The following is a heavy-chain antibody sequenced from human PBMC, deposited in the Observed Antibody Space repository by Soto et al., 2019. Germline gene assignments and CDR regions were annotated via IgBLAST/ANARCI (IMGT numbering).Heavy chain of an antibody. CDR1: GVTFSSYA. Sequence: SVKVSCKASGVTFSSYAISWVRQAPGQGLEWMGGIIPIFGTANYAQKFQGRVTITADESTSTAYMELSSLRAEDTAVYYCARAEVAATHFGYWGQGTLVTVSS. V-gene: IGHV1-69*13. CDR2: IIPIFGTA. J-gene: IGHJ4*02. D-gene: IGHD2-15*01. CDR3: ARAEVAATHFGY.